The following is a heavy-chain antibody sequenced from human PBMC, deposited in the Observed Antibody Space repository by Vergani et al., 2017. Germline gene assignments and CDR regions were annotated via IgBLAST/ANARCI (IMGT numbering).Heavy chain of an antibody. CDR2: ISWDGGST. CDR3: ARTAGYYLSYFDY. D-gene: IGHD3-9*01. J-gene: IGHJ4*02. CDR1: GFTFDDYA. V-gene: IGHV3-43D*03. Sequence: EVQLVESGGGLVQPGGSLRLSCAASGFTFDDYAMHWVRQAPGKGLEWVSLISWDGGSTYYADSVKGRFTISRDNSKNSLYLQMNSLRAEDTALYYCARTAGYYLSYFDYWGQGTLVTVSS.